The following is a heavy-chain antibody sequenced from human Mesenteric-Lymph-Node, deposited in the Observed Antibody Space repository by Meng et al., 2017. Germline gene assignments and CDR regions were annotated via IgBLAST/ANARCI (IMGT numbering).Heavy chain of an antibody. CDR1: GFTFGSYA. J-gene: IGHJ4*02. CDR2: ISGRGGST. D-gene: IGHD2-2*01. V-gene: IGHV3-23*01. CDR3: AKELANARPFDY. Sequence: GGSLRLSCVTSGFTFGSYAMSWVRQGPGKGLEWVSVISGRGGSTNYADSVKGRFTISRDNSRKTLYLQMSSLRVEDTAIYYCAKELANARPFDYWGQGTLVTVSS.